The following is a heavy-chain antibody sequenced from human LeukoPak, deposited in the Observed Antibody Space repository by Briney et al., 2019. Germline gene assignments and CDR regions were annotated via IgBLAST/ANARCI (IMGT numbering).Heavy chain of an antibody. V-gene: IGHV4-34*01. J-gene: IGHJ4*02. CDR3: ARSSSYYDSSGGY. D-gene: IGHD3-22*01. CDR1: GGSFSGYY. CDR2: INHSGST. Sequence: KPSETLSLTCAVYGGSFSGYYWSWIRQPPGKGLEWIGEINHSGSTNYNPSLKSRVTISVDTSKNQFSLKLSSVTAADTAVYYCARSSSYYDSSGGYWGQGTLVTVSS.